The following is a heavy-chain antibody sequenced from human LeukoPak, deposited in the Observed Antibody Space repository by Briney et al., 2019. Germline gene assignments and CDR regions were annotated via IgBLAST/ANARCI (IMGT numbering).Heavy chain of an antibody. CDR1: GGPITEYY. J-gene: IGHJ4*02. D-gene: IGHD6-19*01. V-gene: IGHV4-59*01. CDR2: IYHTGST. Sequence: SETLSLTCSVSGGPITEYYWSWIRQPPGKGLEWIGYIYHTGSTNCSPSLKSRVTMSVDASRNQFSLKLVSVTAADTAVYYCARDRGSTGYYYLDSWGQGILVTVSS. CDR3: ARDRGSTGYYYLDS.